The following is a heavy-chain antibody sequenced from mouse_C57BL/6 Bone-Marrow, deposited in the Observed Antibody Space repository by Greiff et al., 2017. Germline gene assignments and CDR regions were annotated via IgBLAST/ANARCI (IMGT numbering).Heavy chain of an antibody. Sequence: DVQLVESGGGLVQPGGSLKLSCAASGFTFSDYYMYWVRQTPEKRLEWVAYISNGGGSTYYPDTVKGRFTISRDNAKNTLYLQMSRLKSEDTAMYYCARHGWYFDVWGTETTGTVSS. CDR1: GFTFSDYY. V-gene: IGHV5-12*01. CDR2: ISNGGGST. CDR3: ARHGWYFDV. J-gene: IGHJ1*03.